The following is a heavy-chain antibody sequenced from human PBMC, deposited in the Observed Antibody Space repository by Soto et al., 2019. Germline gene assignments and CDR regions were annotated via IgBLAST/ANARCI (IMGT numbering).Heavy chain of an antibody. CDR3: ARGPTGMIDY. Sequence: ASVKVSCKASGFALTSYDLNWVRQATGQGFEWMGWMNPKSGGTRYIQKFQGRVTMTRDTSISTAYMELSSLTSEDTDVYYCARGPTGMIDYWGQGTLVTVSS. V-gene: IGHV1-8*01. CDR1: GFALTSYD. CDR2: MNPKSGGT. J-gene: IGHJ4*02.